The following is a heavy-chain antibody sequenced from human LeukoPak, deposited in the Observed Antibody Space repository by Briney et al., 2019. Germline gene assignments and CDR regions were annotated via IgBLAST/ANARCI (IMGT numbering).Heavy chain of an antibody. CDR1: GFTFSSHA. V-gene: IGHV3-21*01. Sequence: GGSLRLSCAASGFTFSSHAMSWVRQAPGKGLEWVSSLSSSSNYIYYADSVKGRFTISRDNAKNSLYLQMNSLRAEDTAVYYCARDLGATGEYFQHWGQGTLVTVSS. J-gene: IGHJ1*01. CDR3: ARDLGATGEYFQH. CDR2: LSSSSNYI. D-gene: IGHD1-26*01.